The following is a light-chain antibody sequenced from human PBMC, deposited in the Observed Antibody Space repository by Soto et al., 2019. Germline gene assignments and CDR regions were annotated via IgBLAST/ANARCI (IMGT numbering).Light chain of an antibody. CDR1: QSVSSS. J-gene: IGKJ4*01. Sequence: EIVMTQSPATLSVSPGDRATLSCRASQSVSSSLAWYQQIPGQAPRLLIYDASTRATGIPARFGGSGSGTEFTLTISSLQSEXXXVYYCQQYNNWPPLTFGGGTKVELK. V-gene: IGKV3-15*01. CDR3: QQYNNWPPLT. CDR2: DAS.